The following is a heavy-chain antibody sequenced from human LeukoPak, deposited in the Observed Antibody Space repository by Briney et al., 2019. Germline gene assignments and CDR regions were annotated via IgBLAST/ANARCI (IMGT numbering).Heavy chain of an antibody. CDR3: DKDRLREYQLLFCFDP. CDR1: GFTFSSYC. Sequence: GGSLRLSCAASGFTFSSYCMRWVRQAPGKGLEWVSAISGSGGSTYYANSVKGRFTISRDNSKNTLYLQMNRVRAEDTDVYSCDKDRLREYQLLFCFDPWGQGTLVTVSS. J-gene: IGHJ5*02. D-gene: IGHD2-2*01. V-gene: IGHV3-23*01. CDR2: ISGSGGST.